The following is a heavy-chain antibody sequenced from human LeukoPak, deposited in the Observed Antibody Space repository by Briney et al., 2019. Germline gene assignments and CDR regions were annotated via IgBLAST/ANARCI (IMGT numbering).Heavy chain of an antibody. D-gene: IGHD6-19*01. J-gene: IGHJ4*02. Sequence: GESLKISCKDSGYSFSNSWIGWVRQMPGKGLEWMGVIYPGDSDTRYNPSFQGQVTISADKSVSTAYLQWSSLKASDTAMYYCARYETGWYSDYWGQRTLVTVSS. CDR1: GYSFSNSW. V-gene: IGHV5-51*01. CDR2: IYPGDSDT. CDR3: ARYETGWYSDY.